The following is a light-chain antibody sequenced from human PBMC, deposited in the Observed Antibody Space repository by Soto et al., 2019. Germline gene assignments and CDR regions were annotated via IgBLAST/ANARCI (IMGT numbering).Light chain of an antibody. V-gene: IGKV1-39*01. J-gene: IGKJ4*01. CDR1: QSIRSW. Sequence: DIQMTQSPSTLSASVGDRVTITCRASQSIRSWLAWYQQKPGKAPNLLIYAASTLESGVPSRFSGSGSGTDFTLTISSLQLEDFATYYCQQNYSTPLAFGGGTKVDI. CDR2: AAS. CDR3: QQNYSTPLA.